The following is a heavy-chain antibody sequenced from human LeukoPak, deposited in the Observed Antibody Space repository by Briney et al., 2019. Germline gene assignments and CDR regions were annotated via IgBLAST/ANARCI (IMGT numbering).Heavy chain of an antibody. D-gene: IGHD3-16*01. CDR3: ARLDGGSSWDV. Sequence: SETLSLTCIVSGGSMSSYYWSWIRQPPGKGLEWIGYIYYSGSTNYNPSLKSRVTISVDTSKNQFSLKLSSVTAADTAVYYCARLDGGSSWDVWGQGTTVTVSS. V-gene: IGHV4-59*08. CDR1: GGSMSSYY. J-gene: IGHJ6*02. CDR2: IYYSGST.